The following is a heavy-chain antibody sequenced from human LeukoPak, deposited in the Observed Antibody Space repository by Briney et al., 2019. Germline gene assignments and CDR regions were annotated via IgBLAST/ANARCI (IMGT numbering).Heavy chain of an antibody. CDR3: ARVSIDSASHDAFDI. CDR2: IYSGGST. Sequence: PGGSLRLSCAASGFTVGSNYMSWVRQAPGKGLEWVSVIYSGGSTYYADSVKGRFTISRDNSKNTLYLQMNSLRAEDTAVYYCARVSIDSASHDAFDIWGQGTMVTVSS. CDR1: GFTVGSNY. J-gene: IGHJ3*02. D-gene: IGHD3-10*01. V-gene: IGHV3-53*01.